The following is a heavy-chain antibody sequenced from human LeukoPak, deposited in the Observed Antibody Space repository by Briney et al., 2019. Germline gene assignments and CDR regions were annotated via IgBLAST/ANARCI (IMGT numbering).Heavy chain of an antibody. J-gene: IGHJ6*03. Sequence: SETLSLTCTVSGGSISSYYWSWIRQPAGKGLEWIGRIYTSGSTNYNPSLKSRVTMPVDTSKNQFSLKLSSVTAADTAVYYCARESAVAGYWAYYYYYMDVWGKGTTVTVSS. CDR3: ARESAVAGYWAYYYYYMDV. CDR1: GGSISSYY. D-gene: IGHD6-19*01. CDR2: IYTSGST. V-gene: IGHV4-4*07.